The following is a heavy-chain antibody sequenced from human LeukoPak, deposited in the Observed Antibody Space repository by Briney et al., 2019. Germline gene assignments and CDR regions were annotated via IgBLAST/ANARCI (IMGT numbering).Heavy chain of an antibody. CDR2: IYPGDSDT. V-gene: IGHV5-51*01. Sequence: PGESLKISCKGSGYSSTSYWIGWVRQMPGKGLEWMGIIYPGDSDTRYSPSFQGQVTISADKSISTAYLQWSSLKASDTAMYYCARRGYSYGYSYYYYMDVWGKGTTVTVSS. CDR1: GYSSTSYW. D-gene: IGHD5-18*01. CDR3: ARRGYSYGYSYYYYMDV. J-gene: IGHJ6*03.